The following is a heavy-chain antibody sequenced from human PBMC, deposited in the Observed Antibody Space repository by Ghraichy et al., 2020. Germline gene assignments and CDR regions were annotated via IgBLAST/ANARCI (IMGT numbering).Heavy chain of an antibody. J-gene: IGHJ4*02. CDR1: GYTFMNYY. V-gene: IGHV1-46*01. Sequence: ASVKVSCKASGYTFMNYYMHWLRQAPGQGLEWMGIINPSGGSTNYAQKFLGRVAITRDTSTSTVYMELSSLRSEDTAVYYCAREVGAVAAFEYWGQGTLVTVSS. CDR2: INPSGGST. D-gene: IGHD6-19*01. CDR3: AREVGAVAAFEY.